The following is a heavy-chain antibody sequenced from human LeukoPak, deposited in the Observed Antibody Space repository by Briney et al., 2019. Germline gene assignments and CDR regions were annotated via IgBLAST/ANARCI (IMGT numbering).Heavy chain of an antibody. CDR2: IRSSSNVT. V-gene: IGHV3-23*01. CDR3: AKSLDYDGGVLWALPHY. J-gene: IGHJ4*02. CDR1: GFTFRDFA. D-gene: IGHD3-22*01. Sequence: QPGGPVSLLCGASGFTFRDFAMLCVPDPPGKAVVWWAHIRSSSNVTHFADSVKGRLTVPRDNSKNTLYLQMNTLTAEDTAVYYCAKSLDYDGGVLWALPHYWGQGTLVTASS.